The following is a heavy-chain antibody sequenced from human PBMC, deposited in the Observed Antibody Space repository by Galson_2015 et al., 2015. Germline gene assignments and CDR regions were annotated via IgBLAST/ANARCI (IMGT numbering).Heavy chain of an antibody. V-gene: IGHV3-48*02. D-gene: IGHD3-10*01. CDR1: GFTFSSDH. J-gene: IGHJ4*02. CDR3: ARGRGSYTD. Sequence: SLRLSCAASGFTFSSDHMNWVRQAPGKGLEWVSYINSRSATIYYADSVKGRFTVSRDNTQNSLYLQMNSLRDDDTAVYYCARGRGSYTDWGQGILVTVSS. CDR2: INSRSATI.